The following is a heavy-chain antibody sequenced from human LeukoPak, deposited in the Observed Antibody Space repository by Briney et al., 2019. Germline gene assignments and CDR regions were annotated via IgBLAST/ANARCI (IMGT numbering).Heavy chain of an antibody. CDR2: INRDGSVK. CDR1: GFIFSFDW. Sequence: SGGSLSLSSGAAGFIFSFDWRCLGRQAPGKGLEWVANINRDGSVKYYVDSLKVRFTISRDSNKNSLYLQAKTPRDAATDVCSCARVRSTLDIGGQKTMVTVSS. CDR3: ARVRSTLDI. J-gene: IGHJ3*02. V-gene: IGHV3-7*04.